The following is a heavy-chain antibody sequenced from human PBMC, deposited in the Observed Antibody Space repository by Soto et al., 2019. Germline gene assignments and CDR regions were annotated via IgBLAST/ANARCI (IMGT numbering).Heavy chain of an antibody. CDR1: GYTFTSYG. CDR2: ISAYNGNT. CDR3: ARISHFLTPHDY. Sequence: ASVKVSCKASGYTFTSYGISWVRQAPGQGLEWMGWISAYNGNTNYAQKLQGRVTMTTDTSTSTAYMELRSLRFDDTAVYYCARISHFLTPHDYWGQGTLVTVSS. D-gene: IGHD3-3*02. J-gene: IGHJ4*02. V-gene: IGHV1-18*01.